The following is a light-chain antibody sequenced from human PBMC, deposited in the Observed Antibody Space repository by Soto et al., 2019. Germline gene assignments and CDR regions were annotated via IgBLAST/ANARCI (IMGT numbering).Light chain of an antibody. CDR3: QQYGSSPLFT. CDR2: GAS. Sequence: EIVLTQSPGTLSLSPGERATLSCRASQSVSSSYLVWYQQKPGQAPRLLIYGASNSATGIPDRFSGSGSGTDFTLTISRLEPEDFAVYYCQQYGSSPLFTFGPGTKVNIK. CDR1: QSVSSSY. J-gene: IGKJ3*01. V-gene: IGKV3-20*01.